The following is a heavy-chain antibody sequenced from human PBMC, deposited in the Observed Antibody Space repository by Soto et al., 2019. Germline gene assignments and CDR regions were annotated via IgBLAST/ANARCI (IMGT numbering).Heavy chain of an antibody. Sequence: QVQLVESGGGLVKPGGSLRLSCAASGFTFSDYYMSWIRQAPGKGLEWVSYISSSSSYTNYADSVKGRFTISRDNAKNSLYLQMNSLRAEDTAVYYCAGRFFPNYYYYGMDVWGQGTTVTVSS. CDR3: AGRFFPNYYYYGMDV. CDR2: ISSSSSYT. CDR1: GFTFSDYY. J-gene: IGHJ6*02. V-gene: IGHV3-11*06.